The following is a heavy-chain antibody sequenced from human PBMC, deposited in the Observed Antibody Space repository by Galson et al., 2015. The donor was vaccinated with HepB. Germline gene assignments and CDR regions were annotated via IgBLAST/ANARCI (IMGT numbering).Heavy chain of an antibody. CDR1: GFTFSDYY. D-gene: IGHD6-13*01. Sequence: SLRLSCAVSGFTFSDYYMSWFRQAPGKGLEWVSYISSSRGSTTYYADSVKGRFTISRDNAKNSLYLQMDSLRAEDTALYFCARGSGIANYWGQGTLVTVSS. V-gene: IGHV3-11*01. CDR3: ARGSGIANY. CDR2: ISSSRGSTT. J-gene: IGHJ4*02.